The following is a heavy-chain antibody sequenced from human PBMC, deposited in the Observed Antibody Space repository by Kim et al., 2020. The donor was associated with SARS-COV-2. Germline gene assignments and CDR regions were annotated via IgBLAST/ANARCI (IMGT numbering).Heavy chain of an antibody. V-gene: IGHV1-69*13. J-gene: IGHJ5*02. CDR1: GGTFSSYA. CDR3: ARDCLGGSCYSFLFSRESWENWFDP. CDR2: IIPIFGTA. D-gene: IGHD2-15*01. Sequence: SVKVSCKASGGTFSSYAISWVRQAPGQGLEWMGGIIPIFGTANHAQKFQGRVTITADESTSTAYMELSSLRSEDTAVYYCARDCLGGSCYSFLFSRESWENWFDPWGQGTLVTVSS.